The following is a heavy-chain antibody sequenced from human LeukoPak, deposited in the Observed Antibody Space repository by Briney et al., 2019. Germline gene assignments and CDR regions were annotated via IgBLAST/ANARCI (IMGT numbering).Heavy chain of an antibody. D-gene: IGHD6-6*01. CDR1: GFTFSNYA. J-gene: IGHJ6*03. CDR3: ARYSSSGGYYYYYYMDV. Sequence: GGSLRLSCVASGFTFSNYAMNWVRQAPGKGLEWVSGVSGGGSSTYYADSVKGRFTISRDNAKNSLYLQMNSLRAEDTAVYYCARYSSSGGYYYYYYMDVWGKGTTVTVSS. V-gene: IGHV3-21*01. CDR2: VSGGGSST.